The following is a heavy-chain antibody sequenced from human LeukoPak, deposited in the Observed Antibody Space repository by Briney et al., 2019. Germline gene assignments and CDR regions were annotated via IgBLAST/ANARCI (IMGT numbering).Heavy chain of an antibody. CDR3: AKKTSEYGDASSPDY. V-gene: IGHV3-7*03. CDR2: IKQDGSEK. Sequence: GRSLRLSCAASGFTFSSYAMHWVRQAPGKGLEWVANIKQDGSEKYYVDSVKGRFTISRDNAKNSLYLQMNSLRAEDTAVYYCAKKTSEYGDASSPDYWGRGTLVTVSS. J-gene: IGHJ4*02. D-gene: IGHD4-17*01. CDR1: GFTFSSYA.